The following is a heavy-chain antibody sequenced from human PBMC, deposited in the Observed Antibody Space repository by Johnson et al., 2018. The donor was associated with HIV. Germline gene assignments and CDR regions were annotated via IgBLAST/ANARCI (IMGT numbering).Heavy chain of an antibody. Sequence: QVQLVESGGGVVQPGRSLRLSCAASGFTFSNYGMHWVRQTPGKGLEWVAVIWYDGSNKYYADSVKGRFTISRDNSENTLYLQMNSLKAEDTAVYDWASLSDDAFDFWDQGTMVIVSS. J-gene: IGHJ3*01. CDR1: GFTFSNYG. CDR2: IWYDGSNK. CDR3: ASLSDDAFDF. V-gene: IGHV3-33*01.